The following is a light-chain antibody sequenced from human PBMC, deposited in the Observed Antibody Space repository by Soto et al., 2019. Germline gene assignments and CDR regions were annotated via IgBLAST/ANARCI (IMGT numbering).Light chain of an antibody. CDR3: QQYNSYLWT. J-gene: IGKJ1*01. CDR2: DAS. CDR1: QSVSSN. Sequence: IEMTQSPATLSVSPGERATLSCRASQSVSSNLVWYQQKPGQAPRLLIYDASSLESGVPSRFSGSGSGTEFTLTISSLQPDDFATYYCQQYNSYLWTFGQGTKVDIK. V-gene: IGKV3-15*01.